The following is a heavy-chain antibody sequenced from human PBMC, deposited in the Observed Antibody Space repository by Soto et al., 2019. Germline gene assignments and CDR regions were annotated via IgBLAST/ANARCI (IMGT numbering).Heavy chain of an antibody. CDR3: ARGGRTIVGVASPPEPPGY. CDR2: INPSGGST. V-gene: IGHV1-46*01. J-gene: IGHJ4*02. D-gene: IGHD3-3*01. Sequence: ASVKVSCKASGYTFTSYYMHWVRQAPGQGLEWMGIINPSGGSTSYAQKFQGRVTMTRDTSTSTVYMELSSLRSEDTAVYYCARGGRTIVGVASPPEPPGYWGQGTLVTVSS. CDR1: GYTFTSYY.